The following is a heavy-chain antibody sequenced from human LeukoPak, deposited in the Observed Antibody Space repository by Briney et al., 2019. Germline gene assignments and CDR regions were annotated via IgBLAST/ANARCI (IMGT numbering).Heavy chain of an antibody. CDR3: ATGSGLWSPDY. Sequence: GGSLRLSCAASGFTFSSYWMHWVRQAPGKGLVWVSRIDNEGSSTSYADSVKGRFTISRDNAKNRLYVQMNSVRVEDTAVYYCATGSGLWSPDYWGQGTLVTVSS. CDR2: IDNEGSST. CDR1: GFTFSSYW. D-gene: IGHD5-18*01. J-gene: IGHJ4*02. V-gene: IGHV3-74*01.